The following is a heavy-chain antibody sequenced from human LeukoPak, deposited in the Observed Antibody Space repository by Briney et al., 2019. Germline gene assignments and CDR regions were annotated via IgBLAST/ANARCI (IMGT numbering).Heavy chain of an antibody. V-gene: IGHV3-33*01. CDR1: GFTFSHYG. CDR3: ARDLSYGSGEF. Sequence: GGSLRLSCAGSGFTFSHYGIYWVRQAPGKGLEWVAAIWYDGSKQLYRDAVKGRFTISRDDSKNTVFLQVNSLRAEDTAVYFCARDLSYGSGEFWGQGTLVTVSS. J-gene: IGHJ4*02. CDR2: IWYDGSKQ. D-gene: IGHD3-10*01.